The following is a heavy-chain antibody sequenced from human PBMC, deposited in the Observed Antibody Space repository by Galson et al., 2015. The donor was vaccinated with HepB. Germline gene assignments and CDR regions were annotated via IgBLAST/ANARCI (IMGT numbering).Heavy chain of an antibody. CDR3: AREPPHGFGELYGWFDP. D-gene: IGHD3-10*01. CDR2: INAGNGNT. CDR1: GYTFTSYA. Sequence: SVKVSCKASGYTFTSYAMHWVRQAPGQRLEWMGWINAGNGNTKYSQKFQGRVTITRDTSASTAYVELSSLRSEDTAVYYCAREPPHGFGELYGWFDPWGQGTLVTVSS. J-gene: IGHJ5*02. V-gene: IGHV1-3*01.